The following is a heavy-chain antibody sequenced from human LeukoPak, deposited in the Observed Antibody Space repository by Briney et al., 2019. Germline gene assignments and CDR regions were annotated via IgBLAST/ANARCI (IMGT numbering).Heavy chain of an antibody. J-gene: IGHJ4*02. CDR1: GGSISSYY. CDR3: ARTRSSTWHLLDY. D-gene: IGHD6-13*01. V-gene: IGHV4-4*07. CDR2: IYTSGST. Sequence: SETLSLTCTVSGGSISSYYWSWIRQPAGKGLEWIGRIYTSGSTNYNPSLESRVTISVDTSKNQFSLKLTSVTAADTAVYYCARTRSSTWHLLDYWGQGTLVTVSS.